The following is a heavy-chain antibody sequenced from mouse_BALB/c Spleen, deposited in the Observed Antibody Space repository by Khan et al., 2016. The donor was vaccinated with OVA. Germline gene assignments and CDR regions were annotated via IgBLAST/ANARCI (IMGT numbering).Heavy chain of an antibody. CDR1: GYTFINYW. J-gene: IGHJ2*01. CDR3: ARRDLRWDCDY. Sequence: VQLQESGAELAKPGASVKMSCKASGYTFINYWILWVKQRPGQGLEWIGYINPSTGYTEYNQNFKDKATLTADKSSSTAYMQLSSLTSEDSAVYYCARRDLRWDCDYWGQGTTLTVSS. CDR2: INPSTGYT. V-gene: IGHV1-7*01. D-gene: IGHD1-1*01.